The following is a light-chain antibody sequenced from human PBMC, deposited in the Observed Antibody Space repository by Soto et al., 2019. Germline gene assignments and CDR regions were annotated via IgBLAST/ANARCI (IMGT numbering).Light chain of an antibody. Sequence: ENVLTQSPGTLSLSPGERVTLSCRSSQVTSRSLSWYQQSPVQAPRLLIYGASSRATGIPDRFSSSGSGTDFTLTIGWLEPEDFAVYYGHQYSTSPISVGQATRLEIK. V-gene: IGKV3-20*01. CDR1: QVTSRS. CDR2: GAS. J-gene: IGKJ5*01. CDR3: HQYSTSPIS.